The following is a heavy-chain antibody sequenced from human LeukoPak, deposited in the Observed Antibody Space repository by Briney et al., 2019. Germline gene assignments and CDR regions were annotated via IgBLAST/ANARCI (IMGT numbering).Heavy chain of an antibody. J-gene: IGHJ4*02. Sequence: GGSLRLSCTASGFIFSNHGMNWVRQAPGKGLEWISYISSTSADIYYVDSVKGRFTISRDNAKNSLYLQMNSLRAEDTAIYYCARRGPYFDYWGQGILVTVSS. V-gene: IGHV3-21*05. CDR1: GFIFSNHG. D-gene: IGHD3-10*01. CDR3: ARRGPYFDY. CDR2: ISSTSADI.